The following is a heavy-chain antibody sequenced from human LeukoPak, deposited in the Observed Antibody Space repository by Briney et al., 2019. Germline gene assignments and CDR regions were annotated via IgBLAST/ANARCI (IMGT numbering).Heavy chain of an antibody. CDR3: ASRKGGQDY. CDR1: GGSFSGYY. J-gene: IGHJ4*02. V-gene: IGHV4-34*01. Sequence: SETLSLTCAVYGGSFSGYYWSWIRQPPGKGLEWIGEINHSGSTNYNPSLKSRVTISVDTSKNQFSPKLSSVTAADTAVYYCASRKGGQDYWGQGTLVTVSS. CDR2: INHSGST. D-gene: IGHD3-16*01.